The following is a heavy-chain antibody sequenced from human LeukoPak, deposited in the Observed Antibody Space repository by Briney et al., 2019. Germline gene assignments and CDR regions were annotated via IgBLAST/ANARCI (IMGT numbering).Heavy chain of an antibody. J-gene: IGHJ4*02. CDR3: ARAPPDFWSGYLYFDY. V-gene: IGHV3-21*01. CDR2: ISSSSSYI. CDR1: GFTFSSYS. Sequence: GGSLRLSCAASGFTFSSYSMNWVRQAPGKGLGWVSSISSSSSYIYYADSVKGRFTISRDNAKNSLYLQMNSLRAEDTAVYYCARAPPDFWSGYLYFDYWGQGTLVTVSS. D-gene: IGHD3-3*01.